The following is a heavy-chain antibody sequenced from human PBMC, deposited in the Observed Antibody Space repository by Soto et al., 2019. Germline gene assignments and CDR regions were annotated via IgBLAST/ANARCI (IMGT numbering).Heavy chain of an antibody. J-gene: IGHJ4*02. D-gene: IGHD3-3*01. CDR1: RFSLTTSGVG. CDR2: LYWDDDK. V-gene: IGHV2-5*02. Sequence: QITLNESGPTQVNPRQTLTLTCTFSRFSLTTSGVGVGWIRQSPGKAPEWLALLYWDDDKRYSPSLKSIFTITKDTSKNQVVLTMADVDPADTATYYCAHRVLRTVFGLVTTTAIYFDFWGQGTPVAVSS. CDR3: AHRVLRTVFGLVTTTAIYFDF.